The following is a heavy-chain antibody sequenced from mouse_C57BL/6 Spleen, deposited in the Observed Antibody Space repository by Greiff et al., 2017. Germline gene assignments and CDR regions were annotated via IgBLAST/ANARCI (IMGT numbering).Heavy chain of an antibody. D-gene: IGHD1-1*01. V-gene: IGHV5-4*01. CDR3: ARDGGSSIAY. CDR2: ISDGGSYT. Sequence: EVQGVESGGGLVKPGGSLKLSCAASGFTFSSYAMSWVRQTPEKRLEWVATISDGGSYTYYPDNVKGRFTISRDNAKNNLYLQMSHLKSEDTAMYYCARDGGSSIAYWGQGTLVTVSA. CDR1: GFTFSSYA. J-gene: IGHJ3*01.